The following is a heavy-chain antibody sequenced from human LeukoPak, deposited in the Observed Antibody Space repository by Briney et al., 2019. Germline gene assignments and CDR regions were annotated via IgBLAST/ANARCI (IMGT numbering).Heavy chain of an antibody. CDR3: ASPLGYCSSTSCPDY. J-gene: IGHJ4*02. D-gene: IGHD2-2*01. CDR2: ISTSGST. V-gene: IGHV4-4*07. CDR1: GGSISSYY. Sequence: NPSETLSLTCTVSGGSISSYYWSWTRQPAGEGLEWIGRISTSGSTSYNPSLKSRVTISLDTSKNQFSLKLSSVTAADTAVYYCASPLGYCSSTSCPDYWGQGTLVTVSS.